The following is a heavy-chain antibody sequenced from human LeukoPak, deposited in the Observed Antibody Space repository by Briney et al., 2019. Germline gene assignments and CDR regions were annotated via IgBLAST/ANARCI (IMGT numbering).Heavy chain of an antibody. V-gene: IGHV3-23*01. CDR2: TSSGGELT. CDR1: GFTFSIYA. CDR3: AKDRPNYYHDNGHYYRRGGDC. J-gene: IGHJ4*02. D-gene: IGHD3-22*01. Sequence: GSLRLPCAASGFTFSIYAMSWVRQGTGKGLEWVSSTSSGGELTFYADSVKGRFTISRDNSKNTLYLQMNSLRAEDTAVYYCAKDRPNYYHDNGHYYRRGGDCWGQGTLVTVSS.